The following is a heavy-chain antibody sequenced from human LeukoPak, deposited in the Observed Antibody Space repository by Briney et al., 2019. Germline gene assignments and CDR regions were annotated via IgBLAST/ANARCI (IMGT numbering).Heavy chain of an antibody. CDR2: IYTSGST. V-gene: IGHV4-4*07. CDR1: GGSISSYY. J-gene: IGHJ4*02. D-gene: IGHD3-22*01. Sequence: SETLSLTCTVSGGSISSYYWSWIRQPAGKGLEWIGRIYTSGSTNYNPSLKSRVTMSVDTSKNQFPLKLSSVTAADTAVYYCASSYYYDSSGYFNFDYWGQGTLVTVPS. CDR3: ASSYYYDSSGYFNFDY.